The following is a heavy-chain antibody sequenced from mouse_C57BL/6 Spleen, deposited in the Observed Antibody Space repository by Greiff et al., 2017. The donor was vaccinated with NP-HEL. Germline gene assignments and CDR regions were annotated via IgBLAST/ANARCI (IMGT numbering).Heavy chain of an antibody. Sequence: VQLRQSGPELVKPGASVKIPCKASGYTFTDYNMDWVKQSHGKSLEWIGDINPNNGGTIYNQKFKGKATLTVDKSSSTAYMELRSLTSEDTAVYYCARRGYYSNFYWYFDVRGTGTTVTVSS. V-gene: IGHV1-18*01. CDR2: INPNNGGT. CDR3: ARRGYYSNFYWYFDV. D-gene: IGHD2-5*01. J-gene: IGHJ1*03. CDR1: GYTFTDYN.